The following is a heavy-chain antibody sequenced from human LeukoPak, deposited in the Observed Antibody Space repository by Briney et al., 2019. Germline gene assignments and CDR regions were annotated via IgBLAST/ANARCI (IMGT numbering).Heavy chain of an antibody. J-gene: IGHJ4*02. D-gene: IGHD4-11*01. CDR2: IWYDGSNI. CDR1: GFTFSSYA. V-gene: IGHV3-33*08. CDR3: ARAYIDYSAIPYYFDY. Sequence: GGSLRLSCAASGFTFSSYAMHWVRQAPGKGLEWVAVIWYDGSNIYYADSVKGRFTISRDNSKNTLFLQMNSLRADDTAVYYCARAYIDYSAIPYYFDYWGQGTRVTVSS.